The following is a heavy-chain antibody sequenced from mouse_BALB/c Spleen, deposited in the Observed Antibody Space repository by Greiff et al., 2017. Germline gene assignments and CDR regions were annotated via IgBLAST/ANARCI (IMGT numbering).Heavy chain of an antibody. J-gene: IGHJ4*01. D-gene: IGHD2-2*01. CDR2: IYPGDGDT. CDR3: AREVTYYAMDY. CDR1: GYTFTSYW. V-gene: IGHV1-87*01. Sequence: VKLQESGAELARPGASVKLSCKASGYTFTSYWMQWVKQRPGQGLEWIGAIYPGDGDTRYTQKFKGKATLTADKSSSTAYMQLSSLASEDSAVYYCAREVTYYAMDYWGQGTSVTVSS.